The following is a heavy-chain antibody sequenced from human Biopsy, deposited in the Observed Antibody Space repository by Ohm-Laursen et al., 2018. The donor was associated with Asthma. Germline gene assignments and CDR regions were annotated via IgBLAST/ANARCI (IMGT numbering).Heavy chain of an antibody. CDR3: ARGPEYVRSSGALDY. D-gene: IGHD2-2*01. CDR1: GGSFGNHA. V-gene: IGHV1-69*13. CDR2: IIPMFGTT. J-gene: IGHJ4*02. Sequence: GASVKVSCKASGGSFGNHAVGWVRQAPGQGLEWMGGIIPMFGTTKYAQKFQGRVTITADDSTSTAYMELSSLSSEDTALYYCARGPEYVRSSGALDYWGQGTLVTVSS.